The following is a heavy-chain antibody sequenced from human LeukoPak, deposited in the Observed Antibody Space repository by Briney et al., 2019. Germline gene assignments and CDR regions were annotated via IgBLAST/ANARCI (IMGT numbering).Heavy chain of an antibody. Sequence: SETLSLTCTVSGGSISSRSHYWGWIRQPPGKGLEWIGSIYYSGSTYDNPSLESRVTISVDTSKNQFSLKLNSVTAADAAVYYCARLLYDSRGYYYFDYWGQGTLVTVSS. CDR3: ARLLYDSRGYYYFDY. CDR1: GGSISSRSHY. V-gene: IGHV4-39*01. D-gene: IGHD3-22*01. J-gene: IGHJ4*02. CDR2: IYYSGST.